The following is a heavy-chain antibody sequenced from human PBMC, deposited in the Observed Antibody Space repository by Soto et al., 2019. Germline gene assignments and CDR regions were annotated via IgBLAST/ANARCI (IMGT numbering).Heavy chain of an antibody. J-gene: IGHJ6*02. CDR2: IKSKTDGGTT. V-gene: IGHV3-15*07. CDR3: TTEVYGDYYYYGMDV. Sequence: GGSLRLSCAASGFTFSNAWMNWVRQAPGKGLEWVGRIKSKTDGGTTDYAAPVKGRFTISRDDSKNTLYLQMNSLKTEDTAVYYCTTEVYGDYYYYGMDVWGQGTTVTVSS. CDR1: GFTFSNAW. D-gene: IGHD4-17*01.